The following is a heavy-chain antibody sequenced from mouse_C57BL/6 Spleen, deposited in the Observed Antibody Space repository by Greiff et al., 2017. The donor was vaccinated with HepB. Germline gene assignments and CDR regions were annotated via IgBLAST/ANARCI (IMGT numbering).Heavy chain of an antibody. J-gene: IGHJ4*01. CDR1: GYAFSSSW. V-gene: IGHV1-82*01. Sequence: VKLQESGPELVKPGASVKISCKASGYAFSSSWMNWVKQRPGKGLEWIGRIYPGDGDTNYNGKFKGKATLTADKSSSTAYMQLSSLTSEDSAVYFCARKLLDYWGQGTSVTVSS. D-gene: IGHD1-1*02. CDR3: ARKLLDY. CDR2: IYPGDGDT.